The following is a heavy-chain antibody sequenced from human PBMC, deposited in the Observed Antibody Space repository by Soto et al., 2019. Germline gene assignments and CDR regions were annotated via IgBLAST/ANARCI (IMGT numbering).Heavy chain of an antibody. J-gene: IGHJ6*02. V-gene: IGHV3-23*01. CDR3: AKDSMGLKTGYDFWSGSYYGMDV. CDR2: ISGSGGST. CDR1: GFTFSSYA. D-gene: IGHD3-3*01. Sequence: PGGSLRLSCAASGFTFSSYAMSWVRQAPGKGLEWVSAISGSGGSTYYADSVKGRFTISRDNSKNTLYLQMNSLRAEDTAVYYCAKDSMGLKTGYDFWSGSYYGMDVWGQGTTVTVSS.